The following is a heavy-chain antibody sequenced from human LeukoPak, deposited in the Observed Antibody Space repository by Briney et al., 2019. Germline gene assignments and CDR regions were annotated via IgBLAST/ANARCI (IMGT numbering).Heavy chain of an antibody. CDR1: GFTFSNYA. CDR2: ISNSGGST. CDR3: ARHCNSFDGNYFDF. J-gene: IGHJ4*02. V-gene: IGHV3-23*01. D-gene: IGHD2/OR15-2a*01. Sequence: TGGSLRLSCAASGFTFSNYAMTWVRQAPGKGLEWVSGISNSGGSTYYADSVKGRFTVSRDKSKNTLYLQVNSLRAEDTALYYCARHCNSFDGNYFDFWGQGSLVTVSS.